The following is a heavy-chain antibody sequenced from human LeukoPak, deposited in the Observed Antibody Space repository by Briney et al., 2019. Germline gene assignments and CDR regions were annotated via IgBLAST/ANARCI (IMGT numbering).Heavy chain of an antibody. CDR2: INHSRST. V-gene: IGHV4-39*07. J-gene: IGHJ4*02. CDR3: ARGRTAGTIDY. Sequence: PSETLSLTCTVSGGSISSSSYYWSWIRQPPGKGLEWIGEINHSRSTNYNPSLKSRVTISVDTSKNQFSLKLSSVTAADTAVYYCARGRTAGTIDYWGQGTLVTVSS. D-gene: IGHD6-19*01. CDR1: GGSISSSSYY.